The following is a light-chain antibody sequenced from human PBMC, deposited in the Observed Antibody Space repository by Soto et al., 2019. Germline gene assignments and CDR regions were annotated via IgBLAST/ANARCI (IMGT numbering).Light chain of an antibody. V-gene: IGKV3-11*01. J-gene: IGKJ4*01. CDR1: QSLSNNIY. CDR2: GAS. Sequence: EIVLTQSPGTLSLSPGERATLSCRASQSLSNNIYLAWYQQKPGQAPRLLIYGASSRATGIPARFSGSGSGTDFTLTISSLEPEDFGVYYCQQRSNWPPVTFGGGTKVDI. CDR3: QQRSNWPPVT.